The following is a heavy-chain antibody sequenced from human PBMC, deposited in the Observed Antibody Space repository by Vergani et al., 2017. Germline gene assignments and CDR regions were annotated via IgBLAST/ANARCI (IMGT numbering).Heavy chain of an antibody. V-gene: IGHV4-38-2*01. CDR2: IHHSGDT. CDR3: ARHRGSGGFFATAYFYGMDV. Sequence: QVQLQESGPGLVKPSETLTLTCDVSDSSIMTNPYWGWFRQSPGKGLKWFGCIHHSGDTHYNSSLKSRVSITNVSSSKFSLSLTYVTAADTAIYYCARHRGSGGFFATAYFYGMDVWGHGTTVTVSS. D-gene: IGHD3-10*01. CDR1: DSSIMTNPY. J-gene: IGHJ6*02.